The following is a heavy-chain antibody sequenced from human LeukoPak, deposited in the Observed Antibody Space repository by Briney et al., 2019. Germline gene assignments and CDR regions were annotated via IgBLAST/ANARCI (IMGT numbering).Heavy chain of an antibody. V-gene: IGHV1-8*01. J-gene: IGHJ4*02. CDR1: GYTFTSYD. CDR2: MNPNSGNT. Sequence: ASVKVSCKASGYTFTSYDINWVRQATGQGLEWMGWMNPNSGNTGYAQKFQGRVTMTRNTSISTAYMELSSLRSEDTAVYYCARFPIGAATVDYWGQGTLVTVSS. CDR3: ARFPIGAATVDY. D-gene: IGHD6-25*01.